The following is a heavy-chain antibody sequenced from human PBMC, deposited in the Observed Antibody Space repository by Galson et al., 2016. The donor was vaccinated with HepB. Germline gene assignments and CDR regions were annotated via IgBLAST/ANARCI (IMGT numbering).Heavy chain of an antibody. D-gene: IGHD3-10*01. CDR2: IKQDGSEE. J-gene: IGHJ4*02. CDR3: ARRRGSGSHDY. Sequence: SLRLSCAASGFTLSSYWMSWVRQAPGEGLEWVANIKQDGSEEYYVDSVKGRFTISRDNAKNSLYLQMNSLRVEDTAVYYCARRRGSGSHDYWGQGTLVTVSS. V-gene: IGHV3-7*05. CDR1: GFTLSSYW.